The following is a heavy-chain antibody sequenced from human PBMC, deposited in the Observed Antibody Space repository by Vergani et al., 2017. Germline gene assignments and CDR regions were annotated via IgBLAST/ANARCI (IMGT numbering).Heavy chain of an antibody. CDR2: ISSSSSYT. CDR3: ASGGTFGGPSSYYDYGMDV. Sequence: QVQLVESGGGLVKPGGSLRLSCAASGFPFSDYYMSWIRQAPGKGLEWVSYISSSSSYTNYADSVKGRFTISRDNAKNSLYLQMNSLIAEDTAVYYCASGGTFGGPSSYYDYGMDVWGRGTTVTVSS. D-gene: IGHD3-16*01. J-gene: IGHJ6*02. CDR1: GFPFSDYY. V-gene: IGHV3-11*05.